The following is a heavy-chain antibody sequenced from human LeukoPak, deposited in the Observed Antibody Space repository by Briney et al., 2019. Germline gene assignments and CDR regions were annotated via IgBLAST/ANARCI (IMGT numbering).Heavy chain of an antibody. D-gene: IGHD6-19*01. CDR1: GCSFTSYW. J-gene: IGHJ4*02. V-gene: IGHV5-51*01. CDR2: IYPGDSDT. CDR3: ARQGSSGNDY. Sequence: GASLQISCQGSGCSFTSYWIGWVRQLPGKGLEWMGIIYPGDSDTRYSPSFQGQVTISADKSISTAYLQWSSLKASDTAMYYCARQGSSGNDYWGQGTLVTVSS.